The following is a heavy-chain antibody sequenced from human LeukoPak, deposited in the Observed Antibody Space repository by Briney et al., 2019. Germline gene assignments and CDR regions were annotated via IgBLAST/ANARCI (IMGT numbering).Heavy chain of an antibody. V-gene: IGHV3-30*18. Sequence: GGSLRLSCAASGFTFSNYGMHWVRQAPGKGLEWVAVISYDGNNKYYADSVRGRFTISRDNSKNTLYLQMDSLRVEDTAVYHCAKGLGVGVAFYYYGMDVWGQGAAVTVSS. J-gene: IGHJ6*02. D-gene: IGHD1-26*01. CDR3: AKGLGVGVAFYYYGMDV. CDR1: GFTFSNYG. CDR2: ISYDGNNK.